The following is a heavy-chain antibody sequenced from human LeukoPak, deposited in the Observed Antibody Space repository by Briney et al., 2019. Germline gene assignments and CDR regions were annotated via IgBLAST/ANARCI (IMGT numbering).Heavy chain of an antibody. CDR2: INHSGST. CDR3: ARLRTMIGGPTQPS. J-gene: IGHJ5*02. V-gene: IGHV4-34*01. CDR1: GGSFSGYY. D-gene: IGHD3-22*01. Sequence: SETLSLTCAVYGGSFSGYYWSWIRQPPGKGLEWIGEINHSGSTNYNPSLKSRVTISVDTSKNQFSLKLSSVTAADTAVYYCARLRTMIGGPTQPSWGQGTLVTVSS.